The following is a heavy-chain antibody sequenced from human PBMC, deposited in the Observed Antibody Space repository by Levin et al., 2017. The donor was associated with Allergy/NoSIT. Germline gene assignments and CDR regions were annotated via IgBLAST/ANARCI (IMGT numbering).Heavy chain of an antibody. CDR2: IWYDGSNK. D-gene: IGHD6-13*01. CDR3: ARDHSSSWALDY. V-gene: IGHV3-33*01. CDR1: GFTFSSYG. Sequence: SCAASGFTFSSYGMHWVRQAPGKGLEWVAVIWYDGSNKYYADSVKGRFTISRDNSKNTLYLQMNSLRAEDTAVYYCARDHSSSWALDYWGQGTLVTVSS. J-gene: IGHJ4*02.